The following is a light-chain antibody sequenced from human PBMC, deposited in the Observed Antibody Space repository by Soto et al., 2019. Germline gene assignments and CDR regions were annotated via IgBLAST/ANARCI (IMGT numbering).Light chain of an antibody. CDR1: QSVSSK. V-gene: IGKV3-15*01. J-gene: IGKJ1*01. Sequence: EIFLTQSPSTLSLSTVELATLSCRASQSVSSKLAWYQQKPGQAPRLLIYGASTRATGIPARFSGSGSGTEFTLTISSLKSEDFAVYYCQQYNNWSQTFGQGTKVDI. CDR2: GAS. CDR3: QQYNNWSQT.